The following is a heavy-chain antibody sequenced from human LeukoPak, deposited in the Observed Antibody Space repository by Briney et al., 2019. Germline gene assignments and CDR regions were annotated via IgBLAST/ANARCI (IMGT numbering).Heavy chain of an antibody. D-gene: IGHD3-22*01. CDR3: ARDPIFNRGNYHFDY. Sequence: GGSLRLSCAASGFTFSSYEMNWVRQAPGKGLEWVSYISRSGSTIYYADSVKGRFTISRDNAKNSLYLQMNSLRAEDTAVYYCARDPIFNRGNYHFDYWGQGTLATVSS. V-gene: IGHV3-48*03. CDR1: GFTFSSYE. CDR2: ISRSGSTI. J-gene: IGHJ4*02.